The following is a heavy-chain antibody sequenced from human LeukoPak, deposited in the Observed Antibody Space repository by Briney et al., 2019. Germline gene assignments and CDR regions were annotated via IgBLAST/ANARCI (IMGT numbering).Heavy chain of an antibody. D-gene: IGHD2-2*01. Sequence: SETLSLTCTVSGGSISSYYWSWIRQPPGKGLEWIGYIYYSGSTNYNPSLKSRVTISVDTSKNQFSLKLSSVTAADTAVYYCARVNCSSTSCYYYYYGMDVWGQGTTVTVSS. CDR3: ARVNCSSTSCYYYYYGMDV. CDR2: IYYSGST. CDR1: GGSISSYY. V-gene: IGHV4-59*12. J-gene: IGHJ6*02.